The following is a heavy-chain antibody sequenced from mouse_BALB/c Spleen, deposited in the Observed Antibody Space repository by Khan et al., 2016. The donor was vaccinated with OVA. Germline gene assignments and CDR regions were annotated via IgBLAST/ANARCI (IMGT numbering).Heavy chain of an antibody. CDR3: ARMARK. CDR2: LDPPNGNT. V-gene: IGHV14-3*02. Sequence: EVQLQQSGAELVKSGATVKLSCTASGLNINDTYMHWLQQWPEQGLEWIGRLDPPNGNTNYDPKFQGKANITADKSTNTIYLQRSSLTAEDTAVYYCARMARKWGQGTTSTVAS. CDR1: GLNINDTY. J-gene: IGHJ2*01.